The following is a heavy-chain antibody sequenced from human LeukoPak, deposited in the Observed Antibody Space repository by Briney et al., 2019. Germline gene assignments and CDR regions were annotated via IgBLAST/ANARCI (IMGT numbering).Heavy chain of an antibody. D-gene: IGHD4-11*01. Sequence: SETLSLTCAVSGGSINNHKWWSWIRQSPGRGLEWLGEIFYTGSPNYNPSFKSRITMSVDKSNNQFSLILTSVTVADTAVYYCARDGNSYYDHWGQGILVTVTS. V-gene: IGHV4-4*02. CDR2: IFYTGSP. CDR3: ARDGNSYYDH. CDR1: GGSINNHKW. J-gene: IGHJ5*02.